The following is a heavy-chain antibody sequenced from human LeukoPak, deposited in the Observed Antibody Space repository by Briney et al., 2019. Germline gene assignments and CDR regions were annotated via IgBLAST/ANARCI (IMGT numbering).Heavy chain of an antibody. CDR1: GFTFSDYY. J-gene: IGHJ4*02. CDR2: ISSSGSTI. D-gene: IGHD6-13*01. Sequence: PGGSLRLSCAASGFTFSDYYMSWIRQAPGQGLEWVSYISSSGSTIYYADSVKGRFTISRDNAKNSLCLQMNSLRAEDTAVYYCARGYSSSWYVNYFDYWGQGTLVTVSS. V-gene: IGHV3-11*01. CDR3: ARGYSSSWYVNYFDY.